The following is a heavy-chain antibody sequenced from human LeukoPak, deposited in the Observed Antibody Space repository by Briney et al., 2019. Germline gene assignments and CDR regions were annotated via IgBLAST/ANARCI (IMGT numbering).Heavy chain of an antibody. CDR3: TRWRGYSSGWSGPFDD. D-gene: IGHD6-19*01. CDR1: GYSSTGHY. J-gene: IGHJ4*02. CDR2: IDPNSGGT. Sequence: ASVKVSCKASGYSSTGHYMHWVRQAPGQGLEWMGWIDPNSGGTNYAQNFQGRVTMTRDTSISTGYMELSRLTSDDSAIYYCTRWRGYSSGWSGPFDDWGQGTLVTVSS. V-gene: IGHV1-2*02.